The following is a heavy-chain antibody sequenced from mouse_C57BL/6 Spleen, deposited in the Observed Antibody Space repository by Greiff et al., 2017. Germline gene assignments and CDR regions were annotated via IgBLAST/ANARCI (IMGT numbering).Heavy chain of an antibody. CDR1: GYTFTDYN. CDR2: INPNNGGT. V-gene: IGHV1-22*01. Sequence: VQLQQSGPELVKPGASVKMSCKASGYTFTDYNMHWVKQSHGKSLEWIGYINPNNGGTSYNQKFKGKATLTVNKSSSTAYMELRSLTSEDSAVYYCARTPLLGRGYAMDYWGQGTSVTVSS. D-gene: IGHD4-1*01. CDR3: ARTPLLGRGYAMDY. J-gene: IGHJ4*01.